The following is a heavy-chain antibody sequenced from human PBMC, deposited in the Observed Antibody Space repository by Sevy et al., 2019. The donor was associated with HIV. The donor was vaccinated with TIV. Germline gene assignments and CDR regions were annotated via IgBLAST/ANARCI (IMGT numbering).Heavy chain of an antibody. V-gene: IGHV4-38-2*01. J-gene: IGHJ4*02. CDR1: GYSIISGYY. Sequence: SETLSLTCAVSGYSIISGYYWGWIRQPPGKGLEWIGNIYHSGRTYNNPSLKSRVTMSVDTSKNQFSLKLSSVTAADTAVYYCARGDYYVTSGYTYDFDYWGQGTLVTVSS. CDR3: ARGDYYVTSGYTYDFDY. CDR2: IYHSGRT. D-gene: IGHD3-22*01.